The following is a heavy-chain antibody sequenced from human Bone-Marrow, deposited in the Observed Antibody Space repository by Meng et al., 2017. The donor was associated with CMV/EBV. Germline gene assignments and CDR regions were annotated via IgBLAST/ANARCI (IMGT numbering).Heavy chain of an antibody. CDR3: ARSSGWSRFDH. J-gene: IGHJ4*02. D-gene: IGHD6-19*01. Sequence: QVQPGQDGGEVKRPGALMKVSCKASGYTRTGYYILWVRQAPGQWLEWMGWLNPSDDTNYAQNFQGRVTMTRDMSINTVYMELGRLTSDDTAVYYCARSSGWSRFDHWGQGTLVTVSS. CDR2: LNPSDDT. CDR1: GYTRTGYY. V-gene: IGHV1-2*02.